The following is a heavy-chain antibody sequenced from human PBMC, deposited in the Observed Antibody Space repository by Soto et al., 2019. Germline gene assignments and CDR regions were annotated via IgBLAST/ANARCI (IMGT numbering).Heavy chain of an antibody. CDR1: GFSLSTSGVG. CDR3: AHRRDSSGYYYRGYFGY. Sequence: SGPTLVNPTQTLTLTCTFSGFSLSTSGVGVGWIRQPPGKALEWLALIYGDDDKRYSPSLMSRLTITKDTSNNRVVLTMTNVDPVDTATYYCAHRRDSSGYYYRGYFGYWGQGTPVTVSS. CDR2: IYGDDDK. V-gene: IGHV2-5*02. D-gene: IGHD3-22*01. J-gene: IGHJ4*02.